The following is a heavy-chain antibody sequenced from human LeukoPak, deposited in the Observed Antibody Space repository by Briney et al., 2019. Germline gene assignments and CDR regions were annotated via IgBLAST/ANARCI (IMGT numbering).Heavy chain of an antibody. V-gene: IGHV1-2*02. CDR3: ARSVTFCYASSGYPYYFDF. D-gene: IGHD3-22*01. CDR2: INPNSGGT. Sequence: ASVKVSCKASGYTFTGYYMHWVRQAPGQGLEWMGWINPNSGGTNYAQKFQGRVTMTRDTSISTAYMELTSLRSEDTAVYYCARSVTFCYASSGYPYYFDFWGQGTLVTVSS. CDR1: GYTFTGYY. J-gene: IGHJ4*02.